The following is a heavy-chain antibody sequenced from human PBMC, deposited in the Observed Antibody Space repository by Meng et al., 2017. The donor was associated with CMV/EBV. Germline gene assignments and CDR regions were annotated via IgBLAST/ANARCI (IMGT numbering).Heavy chain of an antibody. CDR2: INPSGGST. V-gene: IGHV1-46*01. Sequence: ASVKVSCKASGYTFTSYYMHWVRQAPGQGLEWMGIINPSGGSTSYAQKFQGRVTMTRDTSINTGYMELSRLRLDDTAIYYCARAGVPGWGQGTLVTVS. CDR3: ARAGVPG. D-gene: IGHD2-8*01. CDR1: GYTFTSYY. J-gene: IGHJ4*02.